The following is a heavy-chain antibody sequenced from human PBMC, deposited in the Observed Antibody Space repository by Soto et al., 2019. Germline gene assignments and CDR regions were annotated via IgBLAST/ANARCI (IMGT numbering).Heavy chain of an antibody. CDR2: ISYDGRNT. Sequence: QVQLVESGGGVVQPGRSLRLSCAASGLSFSAYAMHWVRQAPGKGLEWVAVISYDGRNTYYSDSVRGRVTVSRDNSKNTLYLQMNTLRPGDTAVYYCAREKWPAVADGISDSSVYFYYFDYWGRGTLVTVPS. J-gene: IGHJ4*02. V-gene: IGHV3-30*04. CDR3: AREKWPAVADGISDSSVYFYYFDY. D-gene: IGHD3-22*01. CDR1: GLSFSAYA.